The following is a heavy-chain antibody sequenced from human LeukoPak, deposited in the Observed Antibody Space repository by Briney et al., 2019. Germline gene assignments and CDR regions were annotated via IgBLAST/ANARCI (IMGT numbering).Heavy chain of an antibody. D-gene: IGHD6-13*01. V-gene: IGHV3-53*01. CDR2: IYSGGST. CDR1: GFTVSSNY. CDR3: ATPKYSSSWYAFDI. J-gene: IGHJ3*02. Sequence: GGSLRLSCAASGFTVSSNYMSWVRQAPGKGLEWVSVIYSGGSTYYADSVKGRFTISRDNSKNTLYLQMNSLRAEDTAVYYCATPKYSSSWYAFDIWGQGTMVTVSS.